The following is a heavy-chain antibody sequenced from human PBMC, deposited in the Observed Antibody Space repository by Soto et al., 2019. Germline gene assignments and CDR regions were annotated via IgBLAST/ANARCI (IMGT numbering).Heavy chain of an antibody. V-gene: IGHV1-18*01. CDR1: GYTFTSYG. J-gene: IGHJ3*02. CDR2: ISTYNGNP. D-gene: IGHD6-13*01. Sequence: QVPLVQSGPEVTKPGASVKVSCKASGYTFTSYGISWVRQAPGQGLEWMGWISTYNGNPNYAQKFQGRVTMTTDTSTSTAYMELRSLRSDDTAVFYCARAPLYSTAPKKAFDMWGQGTVVTVSS. CDR3: ARAPLYSTAPKKAFDM.